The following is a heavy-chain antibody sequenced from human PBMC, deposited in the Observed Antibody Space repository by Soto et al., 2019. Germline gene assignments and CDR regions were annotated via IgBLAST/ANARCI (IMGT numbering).Heavy chain of an antibody. Sequence: PGGSLRLSCAASGFTFSSYCMHWVRQAPGKGLEWVAVISYDGSNNYYADSVKGRFTISRDNSKNTLYLQMISLSAEDTAVYYCAKERGSSSWYVPSNYYYYGMDVWGQGTTVTVSS. D-gene: IGHD6-13*01. V-gene: IGHV3-30*18. CDR1: GFTFSSYC. CDR2: ISYDGSNN. CDR3: AKERGSSSWYVPSNYYYYGMDV. J-gene: IGHJ6*02.